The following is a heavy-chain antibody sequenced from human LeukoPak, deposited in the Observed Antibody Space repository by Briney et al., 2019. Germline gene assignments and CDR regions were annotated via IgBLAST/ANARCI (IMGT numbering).Heavy chain of an antibody. Sequence: PGGSLRLSCAASGVSFSDYSMNWVRQAPGKGLEWVSFISSYSTYIYYADSLKGRFTISRDNAKNSLYLQMNSLRAEDTAVYYCARGGYCSGGSCYLRGVDYWGQGTLVTVSS. CDR2: ISSYSTYI. CDR1: GVSFSDYS. V-gene: IGHV3-21*01. J-gene: IGHJ4*02. CDR3: ARGGYCSGGSCYLRGVDY. D-gene: IGHD2-15*01.